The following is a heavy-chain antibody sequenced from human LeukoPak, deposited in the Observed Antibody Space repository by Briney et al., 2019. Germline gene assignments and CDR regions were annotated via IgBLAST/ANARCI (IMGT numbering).Heavy chain of an antibody. D-gene: IGHD3-10*01. CDR3: ATSQRGLIPYFDY. Sequence: KPSETLSLTCAVSEFSISSGYYWGWIRQAPGKGLEWIGTIFHTGNTSYKPSLKSRVTISVDTSRNYFSLRLTSVTAADTAVYYCATSQRGLIPYFDYWGQGTLVTVSS. J-gene: IGHJ4*02. CDR2: IFHTGNT. V-gene: IGHV4-38-2*01. CDR1: EFSISSGYY.